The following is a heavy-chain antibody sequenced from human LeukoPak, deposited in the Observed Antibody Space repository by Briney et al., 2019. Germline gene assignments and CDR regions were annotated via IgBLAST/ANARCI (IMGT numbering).Heavy chain of an antibody. CDR3: ARRSTGSRYAFVP. V-gene: IGHV5-51*01. J-gene: IGHJ5*02. CDR1: GYSFPTYW. D-gene: IGHD2-2*01. Sequence: EGSLNISCKGFGYSFPTYWIGWVRQLPGKGLEWMGFIYPGDPLTRHSPSFQGQVTSSPDKSIGTAYPERCSLKGSGTAMYYCARRSTGSRYAFVPWGEGTLVTVSS. CDR2: IYPGDPLT.